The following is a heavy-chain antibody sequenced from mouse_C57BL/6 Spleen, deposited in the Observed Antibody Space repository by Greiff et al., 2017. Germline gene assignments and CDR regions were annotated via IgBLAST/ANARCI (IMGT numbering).Heavy chain of an antibody. CDR2: ISSGSSTI. V-gene: IGHV5-17*01. CDR3: ERPYNYGSSYYFDY. CDR1: GFTFSDYG. J-gene: IGHJ2*01. D-gene: IGHD1-1*01. Sequence: EVMLVESGGGLVKPGGSLKLSCAASGFTFSDYGMHWVRQAPEKGLEWVAYISSGSSTIYYADTVKGRFTISRDNAKNTLILQMTRLKSEETAMYYGERPYNYGSSYYFDYWGQGTTLTVSS.